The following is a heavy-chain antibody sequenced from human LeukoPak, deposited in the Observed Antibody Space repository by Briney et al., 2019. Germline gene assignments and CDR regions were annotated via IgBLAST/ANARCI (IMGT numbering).Heavy chain of an antibody. CDR2: IRNKAYGGTA. V-gene: IGHV3-49*03. CDR3: SREVRYFDWFQADY. Sequence: GRSQRLSCSASGLTFGDYSMSWFRQAPGKGLEWVGFIRNKAYGGTAEYAASVKGRFTISRDDSESIAYLQMDSLKTEDAAVYYCSREVRYFDWFQADYWGQGTLVTVSS. CDR1: GLTFGDYS. J-gene: IGHJ4*02. D-gene: IGHD3-9*01.